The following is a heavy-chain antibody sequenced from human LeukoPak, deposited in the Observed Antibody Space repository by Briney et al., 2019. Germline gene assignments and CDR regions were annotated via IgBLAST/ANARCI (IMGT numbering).Heavy chain of an antibody. Sequence: GASVKVSCKVSGYTLTELSMHWVRQAPGKGLEWVAFIRYDGSNKYYADSVKGRFTISRDNAKNSLYLDMSSLRADDTAVYYCARAENSGSGGLDPWGQGTLVTVSS. V-gene: IGHV3-30*02. CDR1: GYTLTELS. J-gene: IGHJ5*02. CDR2: IRYDGSNK. D-gene: IGHD2-15*01. CDR3: ARAENSGSGGLDP.